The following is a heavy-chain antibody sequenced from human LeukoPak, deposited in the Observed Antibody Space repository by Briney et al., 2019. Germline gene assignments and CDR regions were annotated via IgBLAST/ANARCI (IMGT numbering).Heavy chain of an antibody. Sequence: GGSLRLSCVASGFTLRSYVMNWVRQTPGKGLEWVSVISGTGHSTYYADSVKGRFTISRDNSKNTLYLQMNSLRAEDTAVYYCAKEIYGDSTGGRFQHWGQGTLVTVSS. CDR1: GFTLRSYV. J-gene: IGHJ1*01. D-gene: IGHD4-17*01. V-gene: IGHV3-23*01. CDR3: AKEIYGDSTGGRFQH. CDR2: ISGTGHST.